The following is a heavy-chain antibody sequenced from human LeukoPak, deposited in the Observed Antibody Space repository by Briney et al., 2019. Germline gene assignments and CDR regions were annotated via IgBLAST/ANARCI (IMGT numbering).Heavy chain of an antibody. CDR2: INAYNGNT. CDR3: ARHGRYCSVTTCYPFDY. V-gene: IGHV1-18*04. D-gene: IGHD2-2*01. J-gene: IGHJ4*02. CDR1: GYTFTSYY. Sequence: ASVKVSCKASGYTFTSYYMHWVRQAPGQGLEWMGWINAYNGNTNYAQKLQGRVTMTTDTSTTTAYMELRSLRSDDTAVYYCARHGRYCSVTTCYPFDYWGQGTLVTVSS.